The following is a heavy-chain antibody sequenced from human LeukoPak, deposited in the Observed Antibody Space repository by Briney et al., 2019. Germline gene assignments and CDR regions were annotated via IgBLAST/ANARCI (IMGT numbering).Heavy chain of an antibody. CDR1: GFTFSNYA. Sequence: QPGRSLRLSCVVSGFTFSNYAMHWVRQAPGKGLEWVAVISNDGSKRHYADAVKGRLSISRDNSKNALSLQFNSLRGDDTAVYYCAKGDGGSSSWYDFYFYGVDVGGKGTAVTVSS. D-gene: IGHD6-13*01. V-gene: IGHV3-30*18. CDR2: ISNDGSKR. J-gene: IGHJ6*04. CDR3: AKGDGGSSSWYDFYFYGVDV.